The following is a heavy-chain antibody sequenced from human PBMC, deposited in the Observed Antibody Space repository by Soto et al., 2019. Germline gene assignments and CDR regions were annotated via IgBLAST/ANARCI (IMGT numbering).Heavy chain of an antibody. V-gene: IGHV3-23*01. D-gene: IGHD6-13*01. CDR3: AREGDITAAFDY. CDR2: ISGSGGSP. J-gene: IGHJ4*02. Sequence: EMQLLESGGVLVQPGGSLRLSCVAPGLIFSNYAMSWVRQAPGKGLEWVSGISGSGGSPHYADSAKGRFTISRDNSKNTLFLQMNTLRAEDTAVYYCAREGDITAAFDYWGQGTLVTVSS. CDR1: GLIFSNYA.